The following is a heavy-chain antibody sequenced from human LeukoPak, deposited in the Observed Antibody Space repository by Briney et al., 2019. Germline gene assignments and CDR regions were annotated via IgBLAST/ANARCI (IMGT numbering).Heavy chain of an antibody. CDR2: IYSGGNT. CDR3: ARRAGEYSHPYDY. J-gene: IGHJ4*02. CDR1: GFTVISNS. V-gene: IGHV3-53*01. Sequence: GGSLRLSCTVSGFTVISNSWSWVRQAPGKGLEWVSFIYSGGNTHYSDSVKGRFTISRHNSKNTLYLQMNSLRAEDTAIYYCARRAGEYSHPYDYWGQGTLVTVSS. D-gene: IGHD2-15*01.